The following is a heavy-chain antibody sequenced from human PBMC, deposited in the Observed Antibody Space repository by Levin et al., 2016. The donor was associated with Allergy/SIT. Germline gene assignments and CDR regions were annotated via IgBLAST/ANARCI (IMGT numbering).Heavy chain of an antibody. CDR2: ISGSGGST. V-gene: IGHV3-23*01. J-gene: IGHJ5*02. Sequence: VRQAPGKGLEWVSAISGSGGSTYYADSVKGRFTISRDNSKNTLYLQMNSLRAEDTAVYYCAKARYCSSTSCRSSRNWFDPWGQGTLVTVSS. D-gene: IGHD2-2*01. CDR3: AKARYCSSTSCRSSRNWFDP.